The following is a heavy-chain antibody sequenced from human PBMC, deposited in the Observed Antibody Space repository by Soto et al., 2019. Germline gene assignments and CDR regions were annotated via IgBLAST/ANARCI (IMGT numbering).Heavy chain of an antibody. D-gene: IGHD3-3*01. J-gene: IGHJ4*02. CDR3: ANAITIFGEPYYFDY. CDR1: GGSISSSSYY. Sequence: PSETLSLTCTVSGGSISSSSYYWGWIRQPPGKGLEWIGSIYYSGSTYYNPSLKSRVTISVDTSKNQFSLKLSSVTAADTAVYYCANAITIFGEPYYFDYRGQGTLVTVSS. V-gene: IGHV4-39*01. CDR2: IYYSGST.